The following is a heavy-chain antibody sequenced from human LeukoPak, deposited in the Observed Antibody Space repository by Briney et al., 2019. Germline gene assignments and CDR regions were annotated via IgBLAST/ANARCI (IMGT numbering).Heavy chain of an antibody. CDR1: GGSTSSYY. CDR3: ARARGITVVRDEYYFDY. CDR2: IYYSGST. J-gene: IGHJ4*02. D-gene: IGHD3-10*01. V-gene: IGHV4-59*01. Sequence: PSETLSLTCTVSGGSTSSYYWSWIRQPPGKGLEWLGYIYYSGSTNYNPSLKSRVTISVDTSKNQFSLKLSSVTAADTAVYYCARARGITVVRDEYYFDYWGQGTLVTVSS.